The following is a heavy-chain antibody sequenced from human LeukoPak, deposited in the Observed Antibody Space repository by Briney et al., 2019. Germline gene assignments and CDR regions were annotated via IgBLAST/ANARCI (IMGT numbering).Heavy chain of an antibody. CDR3: AREQQLYDSSGYYPDHDAFDI. J-gene: IGHJ3*02. CDR1: GFTFSDYY. Sequence: GGSLRLSCAASGFTFSDYYMSWIRQAPGKGLEWVSYISSSGSTIYYADSVKGRFTISRDNDKNSLYLQMNSLRAEDTAVYYCAREQQLYDSSGYYPDHDAFDIWGQGTMVTVSS. D-gene: IGHD3-22*01. CDR2: ISSSGSTI. V-gene: IGHV3-11*01.